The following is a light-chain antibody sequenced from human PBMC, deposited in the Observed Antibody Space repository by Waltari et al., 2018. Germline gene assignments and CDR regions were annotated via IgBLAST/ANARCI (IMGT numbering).Light chain of an antibody. Sequence: DIQMTQSPPSLAASVGDRVTITCRASQNFNTNLNWYQQKPGKAPKVLIYAASTLKSGVPSRFSGSGSGTDFTLTISSLQPEDFAVYYCQQSFTAPMYTFGQGTKLEV. CDR2: AAS. J-gene: IGKJ2*01. V-gene: IGKV1-39*01. CDR3: QQSFTAPMYT. CDR1: QNFNTN.